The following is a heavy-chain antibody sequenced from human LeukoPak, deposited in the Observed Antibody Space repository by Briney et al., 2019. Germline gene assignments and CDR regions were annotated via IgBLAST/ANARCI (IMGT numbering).Heavy chain of an antibody. CDR1: GGSISSGDYY. CDR3: ARDSFSPAWFGELN. V-gene: IGHV4-30-4*01. J-gene: IGHJ4*02. Sequence: PSETLSLTCTVSGGSISSGDYYWSWIRQPPGKGLEWIGYIYYSGSTYYNPSLKSRVTISVDTSKNQFSLKLSSVTAADTAVYYCARDSFSPAWFGELNWGQGTLVTVSS. D-gene: IGHD3-10*01. CDR2: IYYSGST.